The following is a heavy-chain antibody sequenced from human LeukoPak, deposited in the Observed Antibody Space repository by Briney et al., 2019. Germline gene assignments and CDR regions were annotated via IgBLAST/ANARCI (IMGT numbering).Heavy chain of an antibody. D-gene: IGHD3-22*01. Sequence: SETLSLTCAVYGGSFSGYYWSWIRQPPGKGLEWIGEINHSGSTNYNPSLKSRVTISVDRSKNQFSLKLSSVTAADTAVYYCARGDSSGYYFDYWGQGTLVTVSS. CDR3: ARGDSSGYYFDY. CDR1: GGSFSGYY. V-gene: IGHV4-34*01. J-gene: IGHJ4*02. CDR2: INHSGST.